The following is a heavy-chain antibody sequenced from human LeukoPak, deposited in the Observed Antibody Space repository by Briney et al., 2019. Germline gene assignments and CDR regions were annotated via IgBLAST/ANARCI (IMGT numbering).Heavy chain of an antibody. V-gene: IGHV3-30*18. CDR3: AEMLVAGTDYYYYGMDV. CDR2: ISYDGSNK. Sequence: GGSLRLSCAASGFTFSSYGMHWVRQAPGKGLEWVAVISYDGSNKYYADSVKGRFTISRDNSKNTLYLQMNSLRAEDTAVYYCAEMLVAGTDYYYYGMDVWGQGTTVTVSS. D-gene: IGHD6-19*01. CDR1: GFTFSSYG. J-gene: IGHJ6*02.